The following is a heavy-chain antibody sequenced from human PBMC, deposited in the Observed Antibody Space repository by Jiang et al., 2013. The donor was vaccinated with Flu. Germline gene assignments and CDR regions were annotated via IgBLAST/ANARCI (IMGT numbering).Heavy chain of an antibody. J-gene: IGHJ3*02. CDR2: ISYDGSNK. CDR3: ARGHGYCSSTSCYLDAFDI. D-gene: IGHD2-2*03. V-gene: IGHV3-30-3*01. Sequence: VQLVESGGGVVQPGRSLRLSCAASGFTFSSYAMHWVRQAPGKGLEWVAVISYDGSNKYYADSVKGRFTISRDNSKNTLYLQMNSLRAEDTAVYYCARGHGYCSSTSCYLDAFDIWGQGTMVTVSS. CDR1: GFTFSSYA.